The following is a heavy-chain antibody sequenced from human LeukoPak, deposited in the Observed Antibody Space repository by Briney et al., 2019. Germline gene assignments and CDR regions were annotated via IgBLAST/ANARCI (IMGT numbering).Heavy chain of an antibody. D-gene: IGHD4-11*01. CDR1: GFTFGDYA. CDR3: TRDSLYSNYVGSYYYYYYGMDV. V-gene: IGHV3-49*04. J-gene: IGHJ6*02. Sequence: GGSLRLSCTASGFTFGDYAMSWVRQAPGKGLEWVGFIRSKAYGGTTEYAASVKGRFTISRDDSKSIAYLQMNSLKTEDTAVYYCTRDSLYSNYVGSYYYYYYGMDVWGQGTTVTVFS. CDR2: IRSKAYGGTT.